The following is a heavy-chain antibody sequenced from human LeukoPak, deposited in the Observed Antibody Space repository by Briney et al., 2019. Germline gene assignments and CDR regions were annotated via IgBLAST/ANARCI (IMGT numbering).Heavy chain of an antibody. CDR2: ISGYNGKT. J-gene: IGHJ4*02. D-gene: IGHD3-22*01. CDR3: ARKSYYDTSGYYEDFDY. Sequence: ASVKVSCKASGYTFTSYGISWVRQAPGQGLQWMGWISGYNGKTDYAQNLQGRVTMTTDTSTGTAYMELRNLTSDDTAVYYCARKSYYDTSGYYEDFDYWGQGTLVTLSS. V-gene: IGHV1-18*01. CDR1: GYTFTSYG.